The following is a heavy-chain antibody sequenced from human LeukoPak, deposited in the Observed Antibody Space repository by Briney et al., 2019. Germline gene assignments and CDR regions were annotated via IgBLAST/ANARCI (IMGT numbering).Heavy chain of an antibody. V-gene: IGHV3-64D*06. CDR2: ISSNGGST. CDR3: VKEPRGGGGFDY. CDR1: GFNFSSYA. Sequence: GGSLRLSCSASGFNFSSYAMHWVRQAPGKGLEYVSSISSNGGSTYYADSVKGRFTISRDNSKNTLYLQMSSLRAEDTAVYYCVKEPRGGGGFDYWGQGTLVTVSS. J-gene: IGHJ4*02. D-gene: IGHD3-16*01.